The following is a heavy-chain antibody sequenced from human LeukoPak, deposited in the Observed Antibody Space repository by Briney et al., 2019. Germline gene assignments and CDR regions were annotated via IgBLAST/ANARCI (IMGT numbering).Heavy chain of an antibody. Sequence: GGSLRLSCAASGFTFSSYAMSWVRQAPGKGLEWVSAISGSGGSTYYADSVKGRFTISRDNSKNTLYLQMNSLGAEDTAVYYCAKDHPPTYYYDSSGYYGLSYYFDYWGQGTLVTVSS. V-gene: IGHV3-23*01. D-gene: IGHD3-22*01. CDR2: ISGSGGST. CDR3: AKDHPPTYYYDSSGYYGLSYYFDY. J-gene: IGHJ4*02. CDR1: GFTFSSYA.